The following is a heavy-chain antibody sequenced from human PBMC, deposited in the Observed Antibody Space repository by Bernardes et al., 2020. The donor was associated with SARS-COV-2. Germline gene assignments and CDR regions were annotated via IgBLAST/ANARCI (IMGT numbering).Heavy chain of an antibody. CDR3: ARAPSTFYGLDV. CDR1: GYSFSDFY. J-gene: IGHJ6*02. V-gene: IGHV1-2*02. CDR2: IDPKSGDT. Sequence: ASVEVSCRASGYSFSDFYIYWVRQAPGQGLEWMGWIDPKSGDTNYAQKFQGGVIMTRDTSISAAYMEMSGLTSDDTAVYYCARAPSTFYGLDVWGQGTTVTVSS.